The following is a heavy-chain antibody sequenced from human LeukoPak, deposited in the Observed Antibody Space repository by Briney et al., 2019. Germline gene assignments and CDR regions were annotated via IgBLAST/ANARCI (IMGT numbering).Heavy chain of an antibody. CDR1: GGSISSYY. CDR3: ARVWGSSSFWFDP. D-gene: IGHD6-6*01. CDR2: ISYSGTT. Sequence: SETLSLTCTVSGGSISSYYWNWIRQPPGKGLEWIGYISYSGTTNYNPSLESRVTMSVDTSKNQFSLNLNSVTAADTAVYYCARVWGSSSFWFDPWGQGTLVTVSS. J-gene: IGHJ5*02. V-gene: IGHV4-59*08.